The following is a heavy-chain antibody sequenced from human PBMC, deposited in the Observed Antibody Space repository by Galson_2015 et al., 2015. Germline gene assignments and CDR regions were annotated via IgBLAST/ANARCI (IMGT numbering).Heavy chain of an antibody. CDR2: FDPEDGET. V-gene: IGHV1-24*01. CDR3: ATKRHSSGYLDAFDI. D-gene: IGHD3-22*01. CDR1: GYTLTELS. J-gene: IGHJ3*02. Sequence: SVKVSCKVSGYTLTELSMHWVRQAPGKGLEWMGGFDPEDGETIYAQKFQGRVTMTEDTSTDTAYMELSSLRSEDTAVYYCATKRHSSGYLDAFDIWGQGTMVTVSS.